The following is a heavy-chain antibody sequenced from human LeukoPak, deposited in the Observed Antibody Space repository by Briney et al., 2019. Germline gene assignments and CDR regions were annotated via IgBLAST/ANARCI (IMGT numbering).Heavy chain of an antibody. CDR3: ARGAVAGRDAYYYYYYYMDV. CDR1: GGSISSYY. CDR2: IYTSGST. J-gene: IGHJ6*03. Sequence: SETLSLTCTVSGGSISSYYWSWIRQPAGKGLEWIGRIYTSGSTNYNPSLKSRVTISVDTSKNQFSLKLSSVTAADTAVYYCARGAVAGRDAYYYYYYYMDVWGKGTTVTVSS. V-gene: IGHV4-4*07. D-gene: IGHD6-19*01.